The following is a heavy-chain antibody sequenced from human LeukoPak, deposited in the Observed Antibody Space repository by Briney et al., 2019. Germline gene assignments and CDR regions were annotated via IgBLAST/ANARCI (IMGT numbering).Heavy chain of an antibody. Sequence: GGSLRLSCAASGFTFSNFLMTWVRQAPGKGPEWVSAISGSGGNTYYADSVKGRFTISRDNSKNTLYLQMNSLRAEDTAVYYCAKKGATTGDFDYWGQGTLVTVSS. CDR1: GFTFSNFL. D-gene: IGHD1-26*01. CDR2: ISGSGGNT. V-gene: IGHV3-23*01. CDR3: AKKGATTGDFDY. J-gene: IGHJ4*02.